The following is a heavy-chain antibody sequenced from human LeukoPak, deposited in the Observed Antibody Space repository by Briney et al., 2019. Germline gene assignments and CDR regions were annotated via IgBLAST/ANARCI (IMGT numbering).Heavy chain of an antibody. Sequence: GGSLRLSCAASGFTFSNFLMTWVRQAPGKGPEWVSAISGSGGNTYYADSVKGRFTISRDNSKNTLYLQMNSLRAEDTAVYYCAKKGATTGDFDYWGQGTLVTVSS. CDR1: GFTFSNFL. D-gene: IGHD1-26*01. CDR2: ISGSGGNT. V-gene: IGHV3-23*01. CDR3: AKKGATTGDFDY. J-gene: IGHJ4*02.